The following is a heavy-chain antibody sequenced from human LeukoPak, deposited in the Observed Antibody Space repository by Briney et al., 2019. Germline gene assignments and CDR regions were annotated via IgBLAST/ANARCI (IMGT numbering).Heavy chain of an antibody. D-gene: IGHD5-18*01. CDR1: GFTFSSYA. J-gene: IGHJ4*02. CDR3: ARERVRGYSYGYLDY. V-gene: IGHV3-30*04. Sequence: PGRSLRLSCAASGFTFSSYAMHWVRQAPGKGLEWVAVISYDGSNKYYADSVKGRFTISRDNSKNTLYLQMNSLRAEDTAVYYCARERVRGYSYGYLDYWAREPWSPSPQ. CDR2: ISYDGSNK.